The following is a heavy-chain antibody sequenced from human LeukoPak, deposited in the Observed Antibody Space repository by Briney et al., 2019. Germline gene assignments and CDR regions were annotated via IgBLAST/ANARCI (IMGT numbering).Heavy chain of an antibody. Sequence: GASVKVSCKASGYTFTGYYMHWVRQAPGQGLEWMGWINPNSGGTNYAQKFQGRVTMTRDTSISTAYMELSRLRSGDTAVYYCAKSGVPYYYDSSGYYHHSWGQGTLVTVSS. CDR2: INPNSGGT. J-gene: IGHJ4*02. V-gene: IGHV1-2*02. CDR3: AKSGVPYYYDSSGYYHHS. D-gene: IGHD3-22*01. CDR1: GYTFTGYY.